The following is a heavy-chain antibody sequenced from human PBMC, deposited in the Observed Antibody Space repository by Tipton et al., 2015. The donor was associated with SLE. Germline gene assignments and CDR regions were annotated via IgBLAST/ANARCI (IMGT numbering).Heavy chain of an antibody. CDR1: GFTFSDYE. J-gene: IGHJ4*02. CDR3: ARRDPLYWIDY. D-gene: IGHD1-1*01. CDR2: ISENSKTI. V-gene: IGHV3-48*03. Sequence: VQLVQSGGGLVQPGGSLRLSCAASGFTFSDYEMTWVRQAPGLGLEWVSFISENSKTIYYADSVKGRFTISRDNAKNSVFLQMNSLRAEDTAVYYCARRDPLYWIDYWGQGTLVIVS.